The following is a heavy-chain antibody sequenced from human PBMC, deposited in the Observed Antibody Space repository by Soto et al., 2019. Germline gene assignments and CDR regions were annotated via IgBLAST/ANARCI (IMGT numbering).Heavy chain of an antibody. V-gene: IGHV3-15*01. CDR2: IKSKFEGGRI. Sequence: EVHLVESGGGPVKPGGSLRISCAASGFTFSGAWMSWVRQAPGKGLEWVGHIKSKFEGGRIDYAASVKGRFSISRDDSTNTLFLQMNSLKTEDTAVYFCTTSVTGTPRAIDYWGQGTLVTVSS. J-gene: IGHJ4*02. D-gene: IGHD1-7*01. CDR3: TTSVTGTPRAIDY. CDR1: GFTFSGAW.